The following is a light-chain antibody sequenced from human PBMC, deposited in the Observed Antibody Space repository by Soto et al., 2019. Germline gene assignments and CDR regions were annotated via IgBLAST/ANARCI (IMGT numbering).Light chain of an antibody. CDR3: QQYEKWPPSIT. J-gene: IGKJ5*01. Sequence: EIVMTQSPATLSLSPWERATLSCRASQSVGSNLAWYQQKPGQAPRLLIYGASTRATGISARFSGSGSGTEFTLTISSLQSEDFAVYYCQQYEKWPPSITFGQGTRLEIK. CDR2: GAS. CDR1: QSVGSN. V-gene: IGKV3-15*01.